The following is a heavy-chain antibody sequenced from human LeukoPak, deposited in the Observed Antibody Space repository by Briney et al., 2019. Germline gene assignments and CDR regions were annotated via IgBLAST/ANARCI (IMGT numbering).Heavy chain of an antibody. V-gene: IGHV3-48*01. J-gene: IGHJ4*02. D-gene: IGHD2-21*01. CDR3: ARDHITSILWWSYYFDY. CDR1: GFTFSSYS. Sequence: PGGSLRLSCAASGFTFSSYSMNWVRQAPGKGLEWVSYISSSSSTIYYADSVKGRFTISRDNSKNTLYLQMNSLRAEDTAVYYCARDHITSILWWSYYFDYWGQGTLVTVSS. CDR2: ISSSSSTI.